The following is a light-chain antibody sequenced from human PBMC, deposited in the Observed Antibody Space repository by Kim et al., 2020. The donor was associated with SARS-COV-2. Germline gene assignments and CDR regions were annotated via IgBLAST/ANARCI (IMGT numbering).Light chain of an antibody. V-gene: IGKV3-20*01. Sequence: EIVLTQSPGTLSLSPGERATLSCRASQSVTSSYLAWYQQKPGQAPRPLIYGASSRATGIPDRFGGSGSGTDFTLTISRLEPEDFAVYYCQQYGSSPYSFGQGTKLEI. J-gene: IGKJ2*03. CDR1: QSVTSSY. CDR2: GAS. CDR3: QQYGSSPYS.